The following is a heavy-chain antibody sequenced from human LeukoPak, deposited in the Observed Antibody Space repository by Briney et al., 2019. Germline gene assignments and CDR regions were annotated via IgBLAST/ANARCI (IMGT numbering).Heavy chain of an antibody. CDR2: IIPIFGTA. CDR3: ARSGVLPWFGELLSREYFQH. D-gene: IGHD3-10*01. J-gene: IGHJ1*01. Sequence: ASVKVSCKASGGTFSSYAISWVRQAPGQGLEWMGRIIPIFGTANYAQKFQGRVTITTDESTSTAYMELSSLRSEDTAVYYCARSGVLPWFGELLSREYFQHWGQGTLVTVSS. CDR1: GGTFSSYA. V-gene: IGHV1-69*05.